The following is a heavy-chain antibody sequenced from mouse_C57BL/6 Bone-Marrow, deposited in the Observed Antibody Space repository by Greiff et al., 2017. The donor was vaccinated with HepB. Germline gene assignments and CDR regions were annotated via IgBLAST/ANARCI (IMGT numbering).Heavy chain of an antibody. J-gene: IGHJ3*01. CDR3: ANYGSPLFAY. CDR2: INPYNGGT. CDR1: GYTFTDYY. Sequence: EVQLQQSGPVLVKPGASVKMSCKASGYTFTDYYINWVKQSHGKSLEWIGVINPYNGGTSYNQKFKGKATLTVDKSSSTAYMELNSLTSEDSAVYYCANYGSPLFAYWGQGTLVTVSA. D-gene: IGHD1-1*01. V-gene: IGHV1-19*01.